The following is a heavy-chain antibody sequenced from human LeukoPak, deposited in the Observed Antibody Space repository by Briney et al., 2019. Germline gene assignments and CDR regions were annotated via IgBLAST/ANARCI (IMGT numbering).Heavy chain of an antibody. CDR3: AKAVSAAMVPYYFDY. Sequence: PGGSLRPSCAASGFTFSSYAMSWVRQAPGKGLEWVSAISGSGGSTYYADSVKGRFTISRDNSKNTLYLQMNSLRAEDTAVYYCAKAVSAAMVPYYFDYWGQGTLVTVSS. D-gene: IGHD5-18*01. V-gene: IGHV3-23*01. CDR2: ISGSGGST. CDR1: GFTFSSYA. J-gene: IGHJ4*02.